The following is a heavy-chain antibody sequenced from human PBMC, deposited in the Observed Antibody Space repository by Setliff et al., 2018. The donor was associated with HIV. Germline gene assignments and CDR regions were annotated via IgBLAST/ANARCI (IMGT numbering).Heavy chain of an antibody. CDR2: IKTDGSII. J-gene: IGHJ4*02. CDR1: GFSFSSYW. D-gene: IGHD3-22*01. V-gene: IGHV3-74*01. CDR3: AKDRYYDSSGSPFDY. Sequence: GGSLRLSCAASGFSFSSYWMHWVRQAPGKGLVWVSRIKTDGSIITYADAVQGRFTISRDNSKNTLYLQMNSLRAEDTAVYYCAKDRYYDSSGSPFDYWGQGTLVTVSS.